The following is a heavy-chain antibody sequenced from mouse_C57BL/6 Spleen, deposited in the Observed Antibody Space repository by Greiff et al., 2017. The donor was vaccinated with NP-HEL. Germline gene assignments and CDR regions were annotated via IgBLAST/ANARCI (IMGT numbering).Heavy chain of an antibody. CDR3: AREVKGRYYFDY. CDR1: GYTFTDYY. V-gene: IGHV1-26*01. CDR2: INPNNGGT. D-gene: IGHD1-3*01. Sequence: EVKLQQSGPELVKPGASVKISCKASGYTFTDYYMNWVKQSHGKSLEWIGDINPNNGGTSYNQKFKGKATLTVDKSSSTAYMELRSLTSEDSAVYYCAREVKGRYYFDYWGQGTTLTVSS. J-gene: IGHJ2*01.